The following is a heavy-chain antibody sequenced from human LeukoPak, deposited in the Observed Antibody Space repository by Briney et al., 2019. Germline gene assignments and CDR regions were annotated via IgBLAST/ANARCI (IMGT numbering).Heavy chain of an antibody. CDR2: IYYSGST. Sequence: SETLSLTCTVSGGSISSYYWSWIRQPPGKGLEWIGYIYYSGSTNYNPSLKSRVTISVDTSKNQFSLKLSSVTAADTAVYYCARLPIAVAGSRYFDLWGRGTLVTVSS. CDR3: ARLPIAVAGSRYFDL. CDR1: GGSISSYY. V-gene: IGHV4-59*08. D-gene: IGHD6-19*01. J-gene: IGHJ2*01.